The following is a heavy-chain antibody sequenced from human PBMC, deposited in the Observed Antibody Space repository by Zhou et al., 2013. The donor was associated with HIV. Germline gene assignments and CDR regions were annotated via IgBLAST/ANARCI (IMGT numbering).Heavy chain of an antibody. V-gene: IGHV1-24*01. CDR3: AIDRVLQQRLENTLAI. CDR2: FDPEGRET. J-gene: IGHJ3*02. Sequence: QVQLLQSGSEVKNPGASVKVSCKVSGYTLTDLLIHWVRQAPGSGPEWLGRFDPEGRETTYSQKFQGRVTMTGDISADTAYFEATRLTPDDTAIYYCAIDRVLQQRLENTLAIWGQGTWVSVSS. CDR1: GYTLTDLL. D-gene: IGHD4-4*01.